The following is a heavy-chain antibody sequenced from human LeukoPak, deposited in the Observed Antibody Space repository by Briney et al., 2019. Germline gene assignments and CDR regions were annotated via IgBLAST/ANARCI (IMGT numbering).Heavy chain of an antibody. CDR1: GFTFSSYA. V-gene: IGHV3-23*01. CDR2: ISGSGGST. Sequence: GGSLRLSCAASGFTFSSYAMTWVRQAPGKGLEWVSAISGSGGSTYYADSVKGRFTISRDNSKNTLYLQMNSLRAEDTAVYYCAKDKFSGDYVGYWGQGTLVTVSS. J-gene: IGHJ4*02. D-gene: IGHD4-17*01. CDR3: AKDKFSGDYVGY.